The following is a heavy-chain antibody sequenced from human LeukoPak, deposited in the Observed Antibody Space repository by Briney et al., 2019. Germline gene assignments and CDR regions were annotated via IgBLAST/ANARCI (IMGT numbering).Heavy chain of an antibody. CDR2: INPNSGGT. Sequence: ASVKVSCKASGYAFTGYYMHWVRQAPGQGLEWMGWINPNSGGTNYAQKFQGWVTMTRDTSISTAYMELSRLRSDDTAVYYCARGGITGTTRGPTRLNDAFDIWGQGTMVTVSS. CDR3: ARGGITGTTRGPTRLNDAFDI. J-gene: IGHJ3*02. V-gene: IGHV1-2*04. CDR1: GYAFTGYY. D-gene: IGHD1-20*01.